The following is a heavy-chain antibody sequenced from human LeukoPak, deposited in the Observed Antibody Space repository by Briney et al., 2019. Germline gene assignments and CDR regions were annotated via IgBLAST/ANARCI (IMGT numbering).Heavy chain of an antibody. CDR2: ISSSGSTI. CDR3: ARVRWVGQQLVPLYYFDY. Sequence: PGGSLRLSCAASGFTFSSYEMNWVRQAPGKGLEWVSYISSSGSTIYYADSVKGRFTISRDNAKNTLYLQMNSLRAEDTAVYYCARVRWVGQQLVPLYYFDYWGQGTLVTVSS. CDR1: GFTFSSYE. V-gene: IGHV3-48*03. J-gene: IGHJ4*02. D-gene: IGHD6-13*01.